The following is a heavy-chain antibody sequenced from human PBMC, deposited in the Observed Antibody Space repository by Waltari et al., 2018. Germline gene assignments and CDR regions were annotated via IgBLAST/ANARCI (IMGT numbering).Heavy chain of an antibody. V-gene: IGHV3-23*01. CDR1: GFTFSSYA. Sequence: EVQLLESGGGLVQPGGSLRLSCAASGFTFSSYAMSWVRQAPGKGLEWVSAISGSGGSTYYADSVKGRFTISRDNSKNTLYLQMNCLRAEDTAVYYCANGVYGDYLHYYYYGMDVWGQGTTVTVSS. CDR2: ISGSGGST. D-gene: IGHD4-17*01. J-gene: IGHJ6*02. CDR3: ANGVYGDYLHYYYYGMDV.